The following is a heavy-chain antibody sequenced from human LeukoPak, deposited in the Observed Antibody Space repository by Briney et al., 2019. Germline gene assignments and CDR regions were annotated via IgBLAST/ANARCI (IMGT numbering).Heavy chain of an antibody. CDR2: ISTYNGNT. J-gene: IGHJ4*02. V-gene: IGHV1-18*01. CDR3: TRDDPHSSGWDPDY. CDR1: GYSFISYG. Sequence: ASVKVSCKASGYSFISYGINWVRQAPGQGLEWMGWISTYNGNTHYAQKLQGRVTMTTDTSTATAYMELRSLRSDDTAVYYCTRDDPHSSGWDPDYWGQGTLVTVSS. D-gene: IGHD6-19*01.